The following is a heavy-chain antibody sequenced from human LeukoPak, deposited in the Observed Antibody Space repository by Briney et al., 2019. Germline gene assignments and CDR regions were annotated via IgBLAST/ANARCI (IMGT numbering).Heavy chain of an antibody. D-gene: IGHD6-19*01. CDR1: GYTFTLYY. V-gene: IGHV1-2*02. Sequence: ASVKVSCKASGYTFTLYYMHWVRQAPGQGLEWMGWINPNSGGTNDAQKFQGRVTMTRDTSISTAYMELSRLRSDDTAVYYCARDLQWPDAFDICGQGTMVTVSS. CDR2: INPNSGGT. CDR3: ARDLQWPDAFDI. J-gene: IGHJ3*02.